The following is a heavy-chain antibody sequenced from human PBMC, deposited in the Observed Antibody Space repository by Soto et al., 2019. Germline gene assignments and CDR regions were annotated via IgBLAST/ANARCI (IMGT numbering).Heavy chain of an antibody. Sequence: QVHLQQWGAGLLKPSETLSLTCAVYGGSVNGYYWNWIRQPPGKGLEWIGEINHTGGTHYNPSLKTRASMSVDTSENQFSLRLSSVTAAHTAIYYCATRITVFGLLIPPFDPWGQGTQVTVSS. D-gene: IGHD3-3*01. CDR2: INHTGGT. J-gene: IGHJ5*02. CDR3: ATRITVFGLLIPPFDP. CDR1: GGSVNGYY. V-gene: IGHV4-34*02.